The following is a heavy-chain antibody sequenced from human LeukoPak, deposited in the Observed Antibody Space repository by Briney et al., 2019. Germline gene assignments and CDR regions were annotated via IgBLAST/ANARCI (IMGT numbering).Heavy chain of an antibody. J-gene: IGHJ3*02. D-gene: IGHD2-2*01. Sequence: ASVKVSCKASGGTFSSYTISWVRQAPGQGLEWMGRIIPILGIANYAQKFQGRVTITADKSTSTAYMELSSLRSEEKAVYYCARGYCSSTSCYRDAFDIWGQGTMVTVSS. CDR2: IIPILGIA. CDR1: GGTFSSYT. CDR3: ARGYCSSTSCYRDAFDI. V-gene: IGHV1-69*02.